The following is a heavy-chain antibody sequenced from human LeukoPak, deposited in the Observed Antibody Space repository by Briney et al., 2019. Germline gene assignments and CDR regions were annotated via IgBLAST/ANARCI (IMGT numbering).Heavy chain of an antibody. CDR2: IYYSGST. Sequence: SETLSLTCTVSGGSVSSGTYYWSWIRQPPGKGLEWIGYIYYSGSTNYNPSLKSRVTISVDTSKNLFSLKLSSVTAADTAVYYCARAAWYYDSSGYYFSGPVDYWGQGTLVTVSS. D-gene: IGHD3-22*01. V-gene: IGHV4-61*01. J-gene: IGHJ4*02. CDR3: ARAAWYYDSSGYYFSGPVDY. CDR1: GGSVSSGTYY.